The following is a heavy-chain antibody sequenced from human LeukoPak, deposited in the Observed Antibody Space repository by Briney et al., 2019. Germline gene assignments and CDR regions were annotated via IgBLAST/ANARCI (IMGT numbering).Heavy chain of an antibody. Sequence: AETLSLTCTVSGGSNSSYYWSWIRQPPGKGLAWIGYVFYSGTTNYNPSLKSRVTISVDTSKNQFSLKLSSVTAADTAVYYCARAGSYQLLFNYWGEGTLVTAS. V-gene: IGHV4-59*08. CDR3: ARAGSYQLLFNY. D-gene: IGHD2-2*01. CDR1: GGSNSSYY. J-gene: IGHJ4*02. CDR2: VFYSGTT.